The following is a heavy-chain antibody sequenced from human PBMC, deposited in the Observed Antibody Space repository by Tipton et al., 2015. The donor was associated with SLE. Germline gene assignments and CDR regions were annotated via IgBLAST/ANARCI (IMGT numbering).Heavy chain of an antibody. D-gene: IGHD1-1*01. J-gene: IGHJ4*02. CDR1: GGSISSGGYY. V-gene: IGHV4-31*03. CDR3: ASGNGVAPWYFDY. Sequence: TLSLTCTVSGGSISSGGYYWIWIRQHPGKGLEWIGYIYYSGRTYYNPSLKSRVTISVDTSKNQFSLKLSSVTAADTAVYYCASGNGVAPWYFDYWGQGTLVTVSS. CDR2: IYYSGRT.